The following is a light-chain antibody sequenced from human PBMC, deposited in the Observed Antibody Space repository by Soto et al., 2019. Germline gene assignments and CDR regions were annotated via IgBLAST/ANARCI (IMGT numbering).Light chain of an antibody. CDR1: QSVSSN. CDR2: GAS. CDR3: QQYNNWPRS. V-gene: IGKV3-15*01. J-gene: IGKJ1*01. Sequence: EIVMTQSPATTSVSPRERATLYCRASQSVSSNLAWYQQKPGQAPRLLIHGASTRATGIPARFSASGSGTEFTLTISSLQSEDFAVYYCQQYNNWPRSSGQGTKLEIK.